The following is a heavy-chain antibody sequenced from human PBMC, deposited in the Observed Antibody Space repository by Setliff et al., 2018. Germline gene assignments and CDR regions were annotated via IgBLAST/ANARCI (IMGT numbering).Heavy chain of an antibody. CDR2: ISSGSLII. D-gene: IGHD2-2*01. CDR1: GITFSTYS. CDR3: AKGGGSRVLVPAAIFEPTDGKDY. J-gene: IGHJ4*02. Sequence: GGSLRLSCAASGITFSTYSMNWVRQAPGKGPEWVSYISSGSLIIYYADSVKGRFTNSRDNPKNTLYLQMNSLRAEDTAIYYCAKGGGSRVLVPAAIFEPTDGKDYWGQGTLVTVSS. V-gene: IGHV3-48*01.